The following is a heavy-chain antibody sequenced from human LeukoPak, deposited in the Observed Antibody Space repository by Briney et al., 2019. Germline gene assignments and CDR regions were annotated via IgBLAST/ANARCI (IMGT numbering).Heavy chain of an antibody. V-gene: IGHV1-8*01. J-gene: IGHJ5*02. CDR3: ARGVRPRGYSYGYLYWFDP. Sequence: GASVTVSFKASGYTFTSYVINWVRQATGQGLEWMGWMNPNSGNTGYAQKFQGRVTMTRNTSISTAYMELSSLRSEDTAVYYCARGVRPRGYSYGYLYWFDPWGQGTLVTVSS. CDR1: GYTFTSYV. D-gene: IGHD5-18*01. CDR2: MNPNSGNT.